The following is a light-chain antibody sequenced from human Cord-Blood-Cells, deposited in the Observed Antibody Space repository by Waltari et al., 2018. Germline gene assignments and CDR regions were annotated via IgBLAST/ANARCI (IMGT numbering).Light chain of an antibody. J-gene: IGKJ5*01. V-gene: IGKV1-33*01. CDR2: DAS. Sequence: DIQMTQSPSSLSAAVGDRVTITCQASQDISNYLNWYQQKPGKAPKLLIYDASNWETGVPSRFSGSGSGTDFTNAISSLQPEEIATYYCQQYDNRPITFGQGTRLEIK. CDR3: QQYDNRPIT. CDR1: QDISNY.